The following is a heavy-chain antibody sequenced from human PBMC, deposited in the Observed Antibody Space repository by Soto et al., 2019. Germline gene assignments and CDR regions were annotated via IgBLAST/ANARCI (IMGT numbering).Heavy chain of an antibody. CDR1: GGSISSGDYY. Sequence: PSETLSLTCTVSGGSISSGDYYWSWIRQPPGKGLEWIGYIYYSGSTYYNPSLKSRVTISVDTSKNQFSLKLSSVTAADTAVYYCARGVPPDGPGGFDYWGQGTMVTVSS. D-gene: IGHD1-1*01. V-gene: IGHV4-30-4*01. CDR3: ARGVPPDGPGGFDY. J-gene: IGHJ4*02. CDR2: IYYSGST.